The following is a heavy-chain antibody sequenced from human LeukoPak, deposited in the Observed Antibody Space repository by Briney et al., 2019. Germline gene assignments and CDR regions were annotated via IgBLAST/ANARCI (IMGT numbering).Heavy chain of an antibody. D-gene: IGHD6-13*01. V-gene: IGHV3-33*01. CDR3: ARSSSWRRYFDY. J-gene: IGHJ4*02. CDR1: GFHLRSYG. Sequence: GSLRLSCAASGFHLRSYGMHRVRQAPGQGLEWVAVIWYDGSNKYYADSVKGRFTTSRDNSKNTLYLQMNSLRAEDTAVYYCARSSSWRRYFDYWVQGTLVTVSS. CDR2: IWYDGSNK.